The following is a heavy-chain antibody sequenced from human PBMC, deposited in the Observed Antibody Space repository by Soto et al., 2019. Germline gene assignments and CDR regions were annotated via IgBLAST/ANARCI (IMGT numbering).Heavy chain of an antibody. D-gene: IGHD4-17*01. CDR3: ATDTPNTVTRVY. J-gene: IGHJ4*02. CDR2: ISGSGGST. V-gene: IGHV3-23*01. CDR1: GFTFSSYA. Sequence: GESLKISCAASGFTFSSYAMSWVRQAPGKGLEWVSAISGSGGSTYYADSVKGRFTISRDNSKNTLYLQMNSLRAEDTAVYYCATDTPNTVTRVYWGQGTLVTVSS.